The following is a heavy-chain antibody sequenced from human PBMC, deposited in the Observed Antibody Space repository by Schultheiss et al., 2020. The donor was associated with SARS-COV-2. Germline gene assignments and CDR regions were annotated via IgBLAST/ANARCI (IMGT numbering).Heavy chain of an antibody. Sequence: SETLSLTCTVSGGSISSGGYYWSWIRQHPGKGLEWIGYIYYSGSTYYNPSLKSRVTISVDTSKNQFSLKLSSVTAADTAVYYCARKDGGYCTNGVCRTYYYGMDVWGQGTTVTVSS. CDR1: GGSISSGGYY. CDR3: ARKDGGYCTNGVCRTYYYGMDV. CDR2: IYYSGST. J-gene: IGHJ6*02. D-gene: IGHD2-8*01. V-gene: IGHV4-31*03.